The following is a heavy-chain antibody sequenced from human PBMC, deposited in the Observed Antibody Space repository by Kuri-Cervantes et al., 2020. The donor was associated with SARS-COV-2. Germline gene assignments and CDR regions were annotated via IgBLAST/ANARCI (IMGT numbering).Heavy chain of an antibody. V-gene: IGHV3-21*04. CDR1: GFTFSSYS. CDR2: ISSSSYI. Sequence: GGSLRLSCAASGFTFSSYSMNWVRQAPGKGLEWVSSISSSSYIYYADSVKGRFTISRDNAKNSLYLQMNSLRAEDTAVYYCAKGLSGVRSPFSFDYWGQGTLVTVSS. CDR3: AKGLSGVRSPFSFDY. D-gene: IGHD3-10*01. J-gene: IGHJ4*02.